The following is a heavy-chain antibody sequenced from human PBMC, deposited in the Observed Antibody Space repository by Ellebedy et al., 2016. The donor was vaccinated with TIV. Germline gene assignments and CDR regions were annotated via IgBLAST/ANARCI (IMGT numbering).Heavy chain of an antibody. CDR1: AFTFSSNA. CDR2: ISGSGGST. V-gene: IGHV3-23*01. J-gene: IGHJ4*02. Sequence: GGSLRLXCAASAFTFSSNAMNWARQAPGKGLEWVSGISGSGGSTYYADSVKGRFTISRDNSKNTLYLQMNSLRAEDTAVYYCASRPGIAVAGPGDYWGQGTLVTVS. CDR3: ASRPGIAVAGPGDY. D-gene: IGHD6-19*01.